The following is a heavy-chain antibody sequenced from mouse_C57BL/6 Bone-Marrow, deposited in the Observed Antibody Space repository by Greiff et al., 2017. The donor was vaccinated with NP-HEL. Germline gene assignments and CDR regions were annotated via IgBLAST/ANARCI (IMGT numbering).Heavy chain of an antibody. Sequence: EVQLQQSGGGLVKPGGSLKLSCAASGFTFSDYGMHWVRQAPEKGLEWVAYISSGSSTIYYADTVKGRFTISRDNAKNTLFLQMTSLRSEDTAMYYCARGGYYVAWFAYWGQGTLVTVSA. D-gene: IGHD2-3*01. CDR2: ISSGSSTI. V-gene: IGHV5-17*01. CDR1: GFTFSDYG. CDR3: ARGGYYVAWFAY. J-gene: IGHJ3*01.